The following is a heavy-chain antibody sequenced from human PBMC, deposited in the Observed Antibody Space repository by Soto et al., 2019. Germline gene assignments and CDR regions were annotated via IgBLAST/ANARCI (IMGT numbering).Heavy chain of an antibody. CDR1: GFIVSSNY. J-gene: IGHJ6*03. V-gene: IGHV3-53*04. CDR3: ARIVATRGYYYYMDV. Sequence: EVQLVESGGGLVQPGGSLRVSCAASGFIVSSNYMSWVRQAPGKGLEWVSVIYAGGPTYYADSVKGRFTISRHSSKNTLYLQMNGLSPEDTAVYYCARIVATRGYYYYMDVWCKGTTVTVSS. CDR2: IYAGGPT. D-gene: IGHD5-12*01.